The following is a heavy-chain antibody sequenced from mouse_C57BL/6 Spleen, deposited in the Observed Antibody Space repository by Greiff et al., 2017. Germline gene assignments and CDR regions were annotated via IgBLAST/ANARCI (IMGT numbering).Heavy chain of an antibody. Sequence: EVQLQQSGPELVKPGASVKISCKASGYSFTDYNMNWVKPSNGKSLEWIGVINPNYGTTSYNQKFEGKATLTVDQSSSTAYMQLNSLTSEDSAVYYWARGETIYYGYDRFAYWGQGTLVTVSA. CDR1: GYSFTDYN. J-gene: IGHJ3*01. V-gene: IGHV1-39*01. CDR3: ARGETIYYGYDRFAY. D-gene: IGHD2-2*01. CDR2: INPNYGTT.